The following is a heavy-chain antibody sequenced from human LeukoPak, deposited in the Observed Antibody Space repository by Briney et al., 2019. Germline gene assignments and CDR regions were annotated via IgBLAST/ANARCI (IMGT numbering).Heavy chain of an antibody. J-gene: IGHJ4*02. CDR2: ISGSGTTT. D-gene: IGHD6-13*01. V-gene: IGHV3-23*01. CDR3: ARHQTSYSSSSYTQH. Sequence: GGSLRLSCAASGFTFSTYAMSWVRQAPGKGLEWVSSISGSGTTTYYADSVKGRFTIYRENSKNTLFLQMYSLAAEDTALYYCARHQTSYSSSSYTQHWGQGTLVTVSS. CDR1: GFTFSTYA.